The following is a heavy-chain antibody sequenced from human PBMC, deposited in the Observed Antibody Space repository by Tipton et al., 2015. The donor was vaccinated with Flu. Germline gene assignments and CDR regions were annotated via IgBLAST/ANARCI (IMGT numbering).Heavy chain of an antibody. V-gene: IGHV4-38-2*01. J-gene: IGHJ5*02. CDR2: VSRTGIT. D-gene: IGHD4-11*01. CDR1: GDSISSDFY. Sequence: TLSLTCAVSGDSISSDFYWAWIRQFPGKGLEWIGTVSRTGITIYNPSLKSRVTISIDTSKNQFSLNMRSVTAADMAVYYCARRDYSNYVSYPKSWFDPWGQGTLVTVSS. CDR3: ARRDYSNYVSYPKSWFDP.